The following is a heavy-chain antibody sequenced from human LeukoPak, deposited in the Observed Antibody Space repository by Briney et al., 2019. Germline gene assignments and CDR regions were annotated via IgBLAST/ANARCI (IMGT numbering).Heavy chain of an antibody. CDR3: ARDLSVYSYGPTFDY. CDR1: GGTFSSYA. J-gene: IGHJ4*02. CDR2: IIPIFGTA. V-gene: IGHV1-69*13. Sequence: GASVKVSCKASGGTFSSYAISWVRQAPGQGLEWMGGIIPIFGTANYAQKFQGRVTITAGESTSTAYMELSSLRSEDTAVYYCARDLSVYSYGPTFDYWGQGTLVTVSS. D-gene: IGHD5-18*01.